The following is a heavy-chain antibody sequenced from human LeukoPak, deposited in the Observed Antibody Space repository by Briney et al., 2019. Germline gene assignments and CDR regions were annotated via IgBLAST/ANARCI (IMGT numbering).Heavy chain of an antibody. CDR2: IGTAGDT. D-gene: IGHD1-1*01. J-gene: IGHJ4*02. CDR1: GFTFSDYD. V-gene: IGHV3-13*01. CDR3: ARVAKERVGGVYYFDY. Sequence: GGSLRLSCAASGFTFSDYDMHWVRQATGKGLEWVSAIGTAGDTYYTGSVKGRFTISRENAKNSLYLQMNSLRAGDTAVYYCARVAKERVGGVYYFDYWSQGTLVTVSS.